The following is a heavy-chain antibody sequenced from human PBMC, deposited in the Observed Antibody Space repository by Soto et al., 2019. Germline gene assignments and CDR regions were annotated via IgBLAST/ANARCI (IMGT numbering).Heavy chain of an antibody. Sequence: GGSLRLSCAASGFTLSGYGMHWVRQAPGKGLEWVAVISYDGSNKYYADSVKGRFTISRDNSKNTLYLQMNSLRAEDTAVYYCAKEAADDYCDYGFHRSKSHWGPGTLVTDPS. CDR1: GFTLSGYG. J-gene: IGHJ4*01. CDR3: AKEAADDYCDYGFHRSKSH. CDR2: ISYDGSNK. D-gene: IGHD4-17*01. V-gene: IGHV3-30*18.